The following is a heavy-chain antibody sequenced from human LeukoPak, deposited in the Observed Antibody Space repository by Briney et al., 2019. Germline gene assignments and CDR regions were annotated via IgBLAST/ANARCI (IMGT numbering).Heavy chain of an antibody. CDR3: AKGGAGRAPFDY. V-gene: IGHV3-23*01. J-gene: IGHJ4*02. CDR2: ISGSGGST. D-gene: IGHD1-14*01. Sequence: GGSLRLSCAASGLXFNNYAITWVRQAPGKGLEWVSSISGSGGSTFYADSVKGRFIISRDNSKNTLFLQMNSLRAEDAAVYYCAKGGAGRAPFDYWGQGTLVTVSS. CDR1: GLXFNNYA.